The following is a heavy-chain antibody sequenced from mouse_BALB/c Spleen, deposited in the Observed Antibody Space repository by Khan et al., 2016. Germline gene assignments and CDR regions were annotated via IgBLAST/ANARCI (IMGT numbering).Heavy chain of an antibody. CDR3: ASTGGHYVG. Sequence: VQLQQPGPDLVKPGASVNISCKASGYSFTGYYMHWVKESHGKSLEWIGRVNPNNGGTSYNQKFKGKAILTVDKSSSIAYMELRSLTSEDSAVYYCASTGGHYVGWGQGTTLTVSS. D-gene: IGHD2-1*01. J-gene: IGHJ2*01. V-gene: IGHV1-26*01. CDR2: VNPNNGGT. CDR1: GYSFTGYY.